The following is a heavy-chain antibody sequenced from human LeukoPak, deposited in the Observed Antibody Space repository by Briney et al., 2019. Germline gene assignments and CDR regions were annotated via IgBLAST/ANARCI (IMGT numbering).Heavy chain of an antibody. Sequence: PGGSLRLSCAASGFTFSSYWMHWVRQAPGKGLVWVSRINSDGSSTSYADSVKGRFTISRDNAKNTLYLQMNSLRAEDTAVYYCARGPHGQWLNYYYYYMDVWGKGTTVTVSS. V-gene: IGHV3-74*01. CDR3: ARGPHGQWLNYYYYYMDV. CDR1: GFTFSSYW. J-gene: IGHJ6*03. CDR2: INSDGSST. D-gene: IGHD6-19*01.